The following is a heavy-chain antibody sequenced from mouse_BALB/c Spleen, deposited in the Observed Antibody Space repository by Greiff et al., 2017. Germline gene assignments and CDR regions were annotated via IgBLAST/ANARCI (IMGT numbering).Heavy chain of an antibody. CDR1: GFTFSSYA. Sequence: EVQLVESGGGLVKPGGSLKLSCAASGFTFSSYAMSWVRQTPEKRLEWVASISSGGSTYYPDSVKGRFTISRDNARNILYLQMSSLRSEDTAMYYCARATMITSRSYYCDYWGQGTTLTVSS. CDR3: ARATMITSRSYYCDY. J-gene: IGHJ2*01. V-gene: IGHV5-6-5*01. CDR2: ISSGGST. D-gene: IGHD2-4*01.